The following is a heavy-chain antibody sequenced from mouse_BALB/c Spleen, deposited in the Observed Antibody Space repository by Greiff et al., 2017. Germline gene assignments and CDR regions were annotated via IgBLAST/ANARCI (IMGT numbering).Heavy chain of an antibody. CDR1: GFTFSSYG. J-gene: IGHJ4*01. CDR2: INSNGGST. D-gene: IGHD2-10*01. V-gene: IGHV5-6-3*01. CDR3: AGSYYGNAYAMDY. Sequence: EVQLVESGGGLVQPGGSLKLSCAASGFTFSSYGMSWVRQTPDKRLELVATINSNGGSTYYPDSVKGRFTISRDNAKNTLYLQMSSLKSEDTAMYYCAGSYYGNAYAMDYWGQGTSVTVSS.